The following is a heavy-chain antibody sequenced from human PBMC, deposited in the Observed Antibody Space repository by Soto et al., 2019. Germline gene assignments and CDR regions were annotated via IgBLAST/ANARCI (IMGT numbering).Heavy chain of an antibody. D-gene: IGHD6-19*01. Sequence: QVQLVQSGADVKKPGASVKVSCKASGYNFTSYGISWVRQAPGQGLEWMGWISPHNDRTKYARRFQDRVTLTTETPTSTVYMDLGSLRSDDTAVYYCARDLYYSSGRYFDHDAFDIWGQGTGVTVSS. CDR1: GYNFTSYG. CDR3: ARDLYYSSGRYFDHDAFDI. CDR2: ISPHNDRT. V-gene: IGHV1-18*01. J-gene: IGHJ3*02.